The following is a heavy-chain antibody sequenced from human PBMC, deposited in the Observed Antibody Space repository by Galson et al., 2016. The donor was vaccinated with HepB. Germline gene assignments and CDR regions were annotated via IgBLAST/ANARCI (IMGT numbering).Heavy chain of an antibody. CDR3: AKRPYSYGWHYGMDV. CDR2: ITSGGTT. D-gene: IGHD5-18*01. Sequence: SLRLSCAASGFSFSSYAMSWVRQAPGKGLEWVSGITSGGTTYYADSVEGRFTISRDNSKNILYLQTKSLRDEDTAVYYCAKRPYSYGWHYGMDVWGQGTTVTVSS. J-gene: IGHJ6*02. V-gene: IGHV3-23*01. CDR1: GFSFSSYA.